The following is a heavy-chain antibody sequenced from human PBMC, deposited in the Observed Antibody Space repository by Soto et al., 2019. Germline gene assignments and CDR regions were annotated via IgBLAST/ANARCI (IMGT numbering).Heavy chain of an antibody. Sequence: GSGPTLVNPTETLTLTCTVSGFSLSNARMGVSWILQPPGKALEWLAHIFSNDEKSYSTSLKSRLTISKDTSKSQVVLTMTNMDPVDTATYYCARIMDPKWSRSPFDYWGQGTLVTVSS. J-gene: IGHJ4*02. V-gene: IGHV2-26*01. CDR2: IFSNDEK. CDR3: ARIMDPKWSRSPFDY. CDR1: GFSLSNARMG. D-gene: IGHD2-15*01.